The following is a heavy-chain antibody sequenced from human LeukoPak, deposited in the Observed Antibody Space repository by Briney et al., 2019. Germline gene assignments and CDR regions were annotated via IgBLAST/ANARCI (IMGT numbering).Heavy chain of an antibody. CDR3: ARLWGGSSGYYY. Sequence: GVSLRLSCAASGFTSSDYYLSWVRQAPGKGLEWVSFISPSSSYTNYADSVKGRFTIPRDNAKNSLYLQMSSLRAEDTAVYYCARLWGGSSGYYYWGQGTLVTVSS. CDR2: ISPSSSYT. J-gene: IGHJ4*02. V-gene: IGHV3-11*03. D-gene: IGHD3-22*01. CDR1: GFTSSDYY.